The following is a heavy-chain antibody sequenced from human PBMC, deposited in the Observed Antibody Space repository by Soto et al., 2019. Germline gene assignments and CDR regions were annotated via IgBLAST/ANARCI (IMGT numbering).Heavy chain of an antibody. CDR1: GASISGGDFY. D-gene: IGHD1-1*01. CDR2: IYYSGTT. CDR3: ARVPVTTVRYYYYSIAG. J-gene: IGHJ6*02. V-gene: IGHV4-30-4*01. Sequence: QVQLEESGPGLVKPSQTLSLTCTVSGASISGGDFYWSWIRQPPGKGLEWIGNIYYSGTTYYNPYLKSPLTISLVTSKSQFSRKLNSSTAAATAVYYCARVPVTTVRYYYYSIAGWGQGTTGTVAS.